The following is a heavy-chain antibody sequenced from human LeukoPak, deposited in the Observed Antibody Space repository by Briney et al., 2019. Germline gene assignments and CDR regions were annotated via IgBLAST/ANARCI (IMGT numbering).Heavy chain of an antibody. CDR3: ARAGTGTGYYYYMDV. Sequence: PSETLSLTCTVSGGSISSSSYYWGWIRQPPGKGLEWIGSIYHSGSTYYNPSLKSRVTISVDTSKNQFSLKLSSVTAADTAVYYCARAGTGTGYYYYMDVWGKGTTVTVSS. CDR1: GGSISSSSYY. CDR2: IYHSGST. J-gene: IGHJ6*03. D-gene: IGHD1-1*01. V-gene: IGHV4-39*07.